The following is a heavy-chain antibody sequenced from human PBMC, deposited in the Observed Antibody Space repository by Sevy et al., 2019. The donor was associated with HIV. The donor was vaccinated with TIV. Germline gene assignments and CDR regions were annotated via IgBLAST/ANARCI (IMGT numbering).Heavy chain of an antibody. Sequence: SETLSLMCTVSGGSISSFYWSWIRQPPGKGLECIGYIYYSGSTNYSPSLNSRVTVSVDTSKNQVSLKMRSVTAADTAVYYCARRREDYHDSPTGAFDIWGHGTMVTVSS. CDR3: ARRREDYHDSPTGAFDI. J-gene: IGHJ3*02. CDR1: GGSISSFY. V-gene: IGHV4-59*08. CDR2: IYYSGST. D-gene: IGHD3-22*01.